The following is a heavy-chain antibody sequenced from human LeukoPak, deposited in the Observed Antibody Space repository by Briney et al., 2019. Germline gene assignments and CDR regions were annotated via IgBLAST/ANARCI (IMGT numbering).Heavy chain of an antibody. CDR2: ISSSGSTI. D-gene: IGHD3-22*01. V-gene: IGHV3-48*03. CDR1: GFTSSSYE. Sequence: GGSLRLSCAASGFTSSSYEMNWVGQAPGKGLEWVSYISSSGSTIYYADSVKGRFTISRDNAKNSLYLQMNSLRAEDTAVYYCARGTMIVVVTRFDIWGQGTMVTVSS. J-gene: IGHJ3*02. CDR3: ARGTMIVVVTRFDI.